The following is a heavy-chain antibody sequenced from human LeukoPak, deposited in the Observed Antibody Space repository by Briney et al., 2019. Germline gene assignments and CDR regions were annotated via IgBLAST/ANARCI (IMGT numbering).Heavy chain of an antibody. V-gene: IGHV1-2*02. CDR1: GDTFTAYY. CDR2: ITPNSGGT. Sequence: GASLKVSCKASGDTFTAYYMHWVRQAPGQGLEWMGWITPNSGGTNYAQKFQGRVTMTRDTSISTAYMELSRLRSHDTAVYYCARGAHYHDSSEGYDYWGQGTLVTVSS. CDR3: ARGAHYHDSSEGYDY. D-gene: IGHD3-22*01. J-gene: IGHJ4*02.